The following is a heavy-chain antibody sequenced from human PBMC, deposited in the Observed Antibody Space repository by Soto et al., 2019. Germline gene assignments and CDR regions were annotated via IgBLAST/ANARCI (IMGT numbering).Heavy chain of an antibody. J-gene: IGHJ4*02. CDR3: AKAGRIYCSGGSCVYFDY. V-gene: IGHV3-23*01. CDR1: GFTFSSYA. Sequence: PGGSLRLSCAASGFTFSSYAMSWVRQAPGKGLEWVSAISGSGGSTYYADSVKGRFTISRDNSKNTLYLQMNSLRAEDTAVYYCAKAGRIYCSGGSCVYFDYWGQGTLVTVSS. D-gene: IGHD2-15*01. CDR2: ISGSGGST.